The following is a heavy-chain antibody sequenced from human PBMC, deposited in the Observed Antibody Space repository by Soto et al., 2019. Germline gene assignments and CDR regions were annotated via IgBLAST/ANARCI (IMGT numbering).Heavy chain of an antibody. J-gene: IGHJ4*02. D-gene: IGHD6-13*01. V-gene: IGHV4-4*02. CDR2: IYHSGST. CDR3: ARAAMGGSSWPFDY. CDR1: GGSISSSNW. Sequence: QVQLQESGPGLVKPSGTLSLTCAVSGGSISSSNWWSWVRQPPGKGLEWIGEIYHSGSTNYNPSLEGRVTQSVDTPKSQFAMKLSSVPAAATAVYYCARAAMGGSSWPFDYWGQGTLVTVSS.